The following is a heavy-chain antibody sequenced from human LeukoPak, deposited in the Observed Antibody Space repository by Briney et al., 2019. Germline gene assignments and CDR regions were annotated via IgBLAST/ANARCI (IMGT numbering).Heavy chain of an antibody. D-gene: IGHD3-22*01. Sequence: SQTLSLTCTVSGGSISSGDYYWSWIRQPPGKGLEWIGYIYYSGSTYYNPSLKSRVTISVDTSKNQFSLKLSSVTAADTAVYYCARMATYDSSGYYYSDYWGQGTLVTVSS. CDR3: ARMATYDSSGYYYSDY. J-gene: IGHJ4*02. V-gene: IGHV4-30-4*01. CDR2: IYYSGST. CDR1: GGSISSGDYY.